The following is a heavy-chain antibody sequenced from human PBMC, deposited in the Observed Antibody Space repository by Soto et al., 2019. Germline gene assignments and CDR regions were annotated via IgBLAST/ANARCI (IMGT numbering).Heavy chain of an antibody. CDR2: IYPGDSDT. CDR1: GYSFTSYW. Sequence: PGESLKISCKGSGYSFTSYWIGWVRQMPGKGLEWMGIIYPGDSDTRYSPSFQGQVTISADKSISTAYLQWSSLKASDTAMYYCARRPYYDFWSGYYRYYGMDVWGQGTTVTVSS. V-gene: IGHV5-51*01. CDR3: ARRPYYDFWSGYYRYYGMDV. D-gene: IGHD3-3*01. J-gene: IGHJ6*02.